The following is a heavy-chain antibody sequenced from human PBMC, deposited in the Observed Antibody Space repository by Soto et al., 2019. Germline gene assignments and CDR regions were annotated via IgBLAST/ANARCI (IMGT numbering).Heavy chain of an antibody. CDR3: AKVGYYDSSGHNWFDP. V-gene: IGHV3-23*01. D-gene: IGHD3-22*01. Sequence: GGSLRLSCAVSGFTFSSYVMSWVRQAPGKGLEWVSAISGSGGSTYYADSVKGRFTISRDNSKNTLYLQMNSLRADDTAVYYCAKVGYYDSSGHNWFDPWGQGTLVTVSS. CDR2: ISGSGGST. J-gene: IGHJ5*02. CDR1: GFTFSSYV.